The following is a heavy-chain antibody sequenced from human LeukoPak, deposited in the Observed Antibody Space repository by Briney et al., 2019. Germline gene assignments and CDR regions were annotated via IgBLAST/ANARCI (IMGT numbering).Heavy chain of an antibody. V-gene: IGHV5-10-1*01. Sequence: GESLKISCKGSGYSFTSYWISWVRQMPGKGLEWMGRIDPSDSCTNYSPSFQGHVTISADKSISTAYLQWSSLKASDTAMYYCARVRRYGSGSSWFDPWGQGTLVTVSS. D-gene: IGHD3-10*01. J-gene: IGHJ5*02. CDR3: ARVRRYGSGSSWFDP. CDR1: GYSFTSYW. CDR2: IDPSDSCT.